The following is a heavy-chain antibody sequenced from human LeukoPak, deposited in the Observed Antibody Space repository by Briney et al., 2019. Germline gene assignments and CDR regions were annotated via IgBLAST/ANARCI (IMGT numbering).Heavy chain of an antibody. J-gene: IGHJ4*02. CDR1: GGSISSGGYY. CDR2: IYYSGST. CDR3: AGRTSFYDSSGYYYGADH. Sequence: PSETLSLTCTVSGGSISSGGYYWSWIRQHPGKGLEWIGYIYYSGSTYYNPSLKSRVTISVDTSKNQFSLKLSSVTAADTAVYYCAGRTSFYDSSGYYYGADHWGQGTLVTVSS. D-gene: IGHD3-22*01. V-gene: IGHV4-31*03.